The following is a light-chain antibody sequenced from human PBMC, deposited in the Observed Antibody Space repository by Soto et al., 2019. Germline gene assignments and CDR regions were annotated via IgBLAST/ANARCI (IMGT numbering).Light chain of an antibody. Sequence: QAVVTQPPSVSGTPGQRVTISCSGSSSNIGRNTVSWYQQFPGTAPRLLMYSDNQGPSGVPDRFSGSKSGTSASLAISGLQSEDEADYYCATWDDTLDGPVFGGGTKVTVL. CDR1: SSNIGRNT. J-gene: IGLJ2*01. CDR2: SDN. V-gene: IGLV1-44*01. CDR3: ATWDDTLDGPV.